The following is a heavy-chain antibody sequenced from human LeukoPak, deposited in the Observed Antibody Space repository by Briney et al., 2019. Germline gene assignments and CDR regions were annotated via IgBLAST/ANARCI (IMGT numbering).Heavy chain of an antibody. D-gene: IGHD2-2*01. Sequence: AGGSLRLSCAASGFTFSSYAMSWVRQAPGKGLEWDSAISGSGGSAYYTDSVKGRFTISRDNSKNTLYLQMNSLRAEDTAVYYCATHYCDSTSCYAGGDYWGQGTLVTVSS. CDR3: ATHYCDSTSCYAGGDY. J-gene: IGHJ4*02. CDR2: ISGSGGSA. CDR1: GFTFSSYA. V-gene: IGHV3-23*01.